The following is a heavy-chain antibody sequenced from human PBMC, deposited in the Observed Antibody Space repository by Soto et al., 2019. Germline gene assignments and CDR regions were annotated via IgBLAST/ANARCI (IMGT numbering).Heavy chain of an antibody. V-gene: IGHV4-59*01. J-gene: IGHJ6*02. Sequence: QVQLQESGTGLVKPSETLSLMCTVSGCSITNYYWSWIRQSPAKGLVWIGYISDSGSTKYNPSLTSRVTISVDTSKNQFSLKLNSMTAADTAGYYCARERVGHSAMDVWGQGTTVTVSS. D-gene: IGHD1-26*01. CDR2: ISDSGST. CDR3: ARERVGHSAMDV. CDR1: GCSITNYY.